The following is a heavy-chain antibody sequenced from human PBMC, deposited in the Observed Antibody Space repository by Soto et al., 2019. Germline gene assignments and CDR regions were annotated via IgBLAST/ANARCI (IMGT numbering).Heavy chain of an antibody. CDR3: AGEVLYCMDV. V-gene: IGHV1-18*04. CDR2: ISAYNGNT. J-gene: IGHJ6*02. CDR1: GYTFTSYG. Sequence: QVPLVHSGAEVKKPGASVKVPCKASGYTFTSYGLSWVRQAPGQGLEWMGWISAYNGNTNYAQKLQGRVTMTTDTSPGTAYMELRSVRSDDTAVYDYAGEVLYCMDVLGQGTTFTVSS.